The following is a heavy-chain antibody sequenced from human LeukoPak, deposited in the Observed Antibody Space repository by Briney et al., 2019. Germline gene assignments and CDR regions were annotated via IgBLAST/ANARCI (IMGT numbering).Heavy chain of an antibody. D-gene: IGHD6-13*01. V-gene: IGHV3-30*09. CDR2: ISYDGSNK. Sequence: GGSLRLSCAASGFTFSSYAMHWVRQAPGKGLEWVAVISYDGSNKYYADSVKGRFAISRDNSKNTLYLQMNSLRAEDTAVYYCARDAYAAAEGDYYFDYWGQGTLVTVSS. CDR1: GFTFSSYA. J-gene: IGHJ4*02. CDR3: ARDAYAAAEGDYYFDY.